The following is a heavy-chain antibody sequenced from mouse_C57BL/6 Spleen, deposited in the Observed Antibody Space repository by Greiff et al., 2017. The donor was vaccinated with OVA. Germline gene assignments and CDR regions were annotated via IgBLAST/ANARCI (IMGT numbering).Heavy chain of an antibody. V-gene: IGHV1-18*01. J-gene: IGHJ1*03. CDR3: ARRFGYFDV. CDR1: GYTFTDYN. Sequence: VQLKQSGPELVKPGASVKIPCKASGYTFTDYNMDWVKQSHGKSLEWIGDINPNNGGTIYNQKFKGKATLTVDKSSSTAYMELRSLTSEDTAVYYCARRFGYFDVWGTGTTVTVSS. CDR2: INPNNGGT.